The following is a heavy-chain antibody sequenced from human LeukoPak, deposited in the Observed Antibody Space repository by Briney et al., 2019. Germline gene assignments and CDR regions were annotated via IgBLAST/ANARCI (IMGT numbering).Heavy chain of an antibody. CDR2: INWNGGST. J-gene: IGHJ4*02. CDR3: ARAFTSGWAMALYFDY. Sequence: GGSLRLSCAASGFTFDDYGMSWVRQAPGKGLEWVSGINWNGGSTGYADSVKGRFTISRDNAKNSLYLQMNSLRAEDTAVYYCARAFTSGWAMALYFDYWGQGTLVTVSS. D-gene: IGHD3-3*01. CDR1: GFTFDDYG. V-gene: IGHV3-20*04.